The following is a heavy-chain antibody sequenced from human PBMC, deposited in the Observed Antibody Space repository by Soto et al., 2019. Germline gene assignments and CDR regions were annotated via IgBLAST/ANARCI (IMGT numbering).Heavy chain of an antibody. CDR2: ISGSGGST. CDR1: GFTFSSYA. Sequence: GGSLRLSCAASGFTFSSYAMSWVRQAPGKGLEWVSAISGSGGSTYYADSVKGRFTISRDNSKNTLYLQMNSLRAEDTAVYYCASTDDSSGWYGPPFDYWGQGTLVTVS. J-gene: IGHJ4*02. CDR3: ASTDDSSGWYGPPFDY. V-gene: IGHV3-23*01. D-gene: IGHD6-19*01.